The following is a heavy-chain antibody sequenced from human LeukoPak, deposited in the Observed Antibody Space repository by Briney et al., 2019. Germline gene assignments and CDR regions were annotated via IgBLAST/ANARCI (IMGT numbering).Heavy chain of an antibody. V-gene: IGHV4-61*03. CDR2: IGYSGST. J-gene: IGHJ5*02. CDR1: RASVSSGGFW. Sequence: SGTLSLTCAVSRASVSSGGFWWDWVRRPPGKGLEWIGQIGYSGSTNYNPSLKSRVTISTDTSKNDSSLSLSSVPAADTAVYYCAKHGGYDSSGYWFDPWGQRTLVTVSS. D-gene: IGHD3-22*01. CDR3: AKHGGYDSSGYWFDP.